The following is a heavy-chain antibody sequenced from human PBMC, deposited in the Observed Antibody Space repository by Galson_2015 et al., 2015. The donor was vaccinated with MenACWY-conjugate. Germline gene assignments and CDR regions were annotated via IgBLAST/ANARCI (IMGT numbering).Heavy chain of an antibody. Sequence: SVKVSCKASGYTFTSYAMHWVRQAPGQRLEWMGWINAGNGNTKYSQKFQGRVTITRDTSASTAYMELSSLRSEDTAVYYCASSGCGGDCYWVNAFDIWGQGTMVTVSS. J-gene: IGHJ3*02. D-gene: IGHD2-21*02. V-gene: IGHV1-3*01. CDR2: INAGNGNT. CDR3: ASSGCGGDCYWVNAFDI. CDR1: GYTFTSYA.